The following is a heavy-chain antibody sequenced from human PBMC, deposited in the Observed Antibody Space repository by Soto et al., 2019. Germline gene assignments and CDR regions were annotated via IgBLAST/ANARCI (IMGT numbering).Heavy chain of an antibody. J-gene: IGHJ4*02. CDR1: GYSFTSYW. CDR3: ARHVVGARGRAEERI. CDR2: IDPSDSYT. D-gene: IGHD3-16*01. Sequence: GESLKISCNGSGYSFTSYWISSVRQMPGKGLEWMGRIDPSDSYTNYSPSFQGHVTISADKSISTAYLQWSSLKASDPAMYYCARHVVGARGRAEERIWGQGTVVTVSS. V-gene: IGHV5-10-1*01.